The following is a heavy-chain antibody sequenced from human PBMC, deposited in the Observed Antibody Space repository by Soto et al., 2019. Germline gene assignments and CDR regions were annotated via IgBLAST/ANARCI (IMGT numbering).Heavy chain of an antibody. J-gene: IGHJ4*02. CDR3: ARGRMATRYRGNFDY. CDR1: GYGFLDYW. D-gene: IGHD1-26*01. CDR2: IYPGDSDT. Sequence: GESLKISCRGSGYGFLDYWITWVRQMPGKGLEWMGIIYPGDSDTRYSPSFQGQVTISVDKSISTAYLQWSSLKASDTATYYCARGRMATRYRGNFDYWGQGTLVTVSS. V-gene: IGHV5-51*01.